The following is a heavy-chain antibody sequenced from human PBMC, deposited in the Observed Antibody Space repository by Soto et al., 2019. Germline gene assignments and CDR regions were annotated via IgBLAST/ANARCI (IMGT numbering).Heavy chain of an antibody. D-gene: IGHD3-10*01. CDR1: EFTFTSYA. Sequence: EVQLLESGGGLVQPGGSLRLSCAASEFTFTSYAMSWVRQAPGKGLEWVSAVGSDGGSTYYADSVRGRFTVSSDNSQNTLYLQMNNLRAEDTAVYYCAKDVCGSGTFCHFDYWGQGTLVTVSS. CDR2: VGSDGGST. J-gene: IGHJ4*02. V-gene: IGHV3-23*01. CDR3: AKDVCGSGTFCHFDY.